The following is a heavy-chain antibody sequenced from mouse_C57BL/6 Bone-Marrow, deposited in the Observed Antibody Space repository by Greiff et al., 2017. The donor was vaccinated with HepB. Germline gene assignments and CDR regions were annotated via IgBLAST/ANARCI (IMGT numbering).Heavy chain of an antibody. D-gene: IGHD1-1*01. CDR1: GYTFTSYW. J-gene: IGHJ1*01. V-gene: IGHV1-72*01. CDR2: IDPNSGGT. Sequence: VQLQQPGAELVKPGASVKLSCKASGYTFTSYWMHWVKQRPGRGLEWIGRIDPNSGGTKYNEKFKSKATLTVDKPSSTAYMQLSSLTSADSAVYYCARGYYGSSYWYFDVWGSGTTVTVSS. CDR3: ARGYYGSSYWYFDV.